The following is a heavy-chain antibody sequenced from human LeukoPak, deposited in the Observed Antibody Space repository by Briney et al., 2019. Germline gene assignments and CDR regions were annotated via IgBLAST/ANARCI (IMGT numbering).Heavy chain of an antibody. D-gene: IGHD6-6*01. Sequence: GESLKISCKGSGYNFTTYWIAWVRQMPEKGLEYMGIIYPDDSDTRYSPSFQGQVTFSADKSISTAYLQWSSLKASDTAMYYCARSYSSSSSFDYWGQGTLVTVSS. J-gene: IGHJ4*02. CDR2: IYPDDSDT. CDR1: GYNFTTYW. V-gene: IGHV5-51*01. CDR3: ARSYSSSSSFDY.